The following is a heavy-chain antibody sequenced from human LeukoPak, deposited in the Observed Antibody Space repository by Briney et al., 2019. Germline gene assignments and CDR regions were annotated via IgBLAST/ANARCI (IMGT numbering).Heavy chain of an antibody. CDR1: GFTFSSFA. Sequence: GGSLRLSCAASGFTFSSFAMSWVRQAPGKGLEWVSAISDSGGTTYYADSVKGRFTISRDNSKNTLYLQMDSLRAEDTAVYYCARERDGNIFDYWGQGTLVTVSS. D-gene: IGHD4-23*01. CDR2: ISDSGGTT. J-gene: IGHJ4*02. V-gene: IGHV3-23*01. CDR3: ARERDGNIFDY.